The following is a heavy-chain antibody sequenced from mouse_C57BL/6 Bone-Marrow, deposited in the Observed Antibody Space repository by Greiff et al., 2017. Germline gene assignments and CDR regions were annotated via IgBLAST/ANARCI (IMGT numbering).Heavy chain of an antibody. CDR1: GYTFTSYD. CDR2: IYPRAGST. J-gene: IGHJ3*01. Sequence: VQLQQSGPELVKPGASVKLSCKASGYTFTSYDINWVKQRPGPGLEWIGWIYPRAGSTTYNETFKGKATLTVDTSSSTAYMELHSLTSEDSAVYFWAREHYYGSRVGCADWGQGTLVTVSA. CDR3: AREHYYGSRVGCAD. D-gene: IGHD1-1*01. V-gene: IGHV1-85*01.